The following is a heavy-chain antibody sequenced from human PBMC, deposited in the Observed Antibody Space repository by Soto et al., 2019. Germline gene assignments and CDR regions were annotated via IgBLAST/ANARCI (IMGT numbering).Heavy chain of an antibody. V-gene: IGHV3-30*18. CDR2: ISYDGSNK. Sequence: QVQLVESGGGVVQPGRSLRLSCAASGFTFSSYGMHWVRQAPGKGLEWVAVISYDGSNKYYADSVKGRFTISRDNSKNTLYLPMNSLRAEDTAVYYCAKVTGTTFYYYGMDVWGQGTTVTVSS. D-gene: IGHD1-20*01. CDR1: GFTFSSYG. CDR3: AKVTGTTFYYYGMDV. J-gene: IGHJ6*02.